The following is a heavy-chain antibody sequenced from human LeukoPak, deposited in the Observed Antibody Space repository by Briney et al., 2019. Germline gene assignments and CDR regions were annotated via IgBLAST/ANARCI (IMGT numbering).Heavy chain of an antibody. CDR3: AREVGGWGSSGYQGY. V-gene: IGHV1-2*02. Sequence: GASVTVTCMASGYTFTGYYMHWVRQAAGQGLEGMGWINPTSGVTNYAQKFLVRVTMTRDTSISTAYMELSRLTSDDTAVYYCAREVGGWGSSGYQGYWGQGTLVTVSS. D-gene: IGHD3-22*01. J-gene: IGHJ4*02. CDR2: INPTSGVT. CDR1: GYTFTGYY.